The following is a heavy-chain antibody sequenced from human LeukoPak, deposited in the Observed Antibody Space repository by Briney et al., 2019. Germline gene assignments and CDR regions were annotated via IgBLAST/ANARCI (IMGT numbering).Heavy chain of an antibody. CDR3: ARTHYYGLFDY. V-gene: IGHV5-10-1*01. J-gene: IGHJ4*02. D-gene: IGHD3-10*01. Sequence: GESLKISCKGSGYSLTSYWISWVRQMPGKGLEWMGRIDPSDSKTDYSPSFQSHVTISADKSISTAYLEWSSLKASDTAMFYCARTHYYGLFDYWGQGTLVTVSS. CDR1: GYSLTSYW. CDR2: IDPSDSKT.